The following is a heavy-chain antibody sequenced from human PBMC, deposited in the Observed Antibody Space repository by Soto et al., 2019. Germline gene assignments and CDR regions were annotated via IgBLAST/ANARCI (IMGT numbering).Heavy chain of an antibody. CDR3: AKGPMYTNSWYGGDH. CDR1: GFTFSYYG. Sequence: PGGSLRLSCAASGFTFSYYGMHWVRQAPGKGLEWVALISYDENKKYYADSVKGRFTISRDNSKNTVYLQMDNLRVEDTAFYYCAKGPMYTNSWYGGDHWGQGTLVTVYS. CDR2: ISYDENKK. J-gene: IGHJ4*02. D-gene: IGHD6-13*01. V-gene: IGHV3-30*18.